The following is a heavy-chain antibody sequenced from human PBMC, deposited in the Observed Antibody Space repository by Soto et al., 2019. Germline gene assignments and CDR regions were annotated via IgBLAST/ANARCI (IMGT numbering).Heavy chain of an antibody. V-gene: IGHV4-4*07. CDR1: GTSVSNYY. J-gene: IGHJ4*02. CDR3: ARGGIQLSYAFDY. D-gene: IGHD5-18*01. Sequence: ETLSLTCSVSGTSVSNYYWSWVRQPAGKGLEHIGRIYTSGSTSYNPSLKSRVTMSMDTSQTQIYLNLTSVTAADTAVYYCARGGIQLSYAFDYWGQGIQVTVSS. CDR2: IYTSGST.